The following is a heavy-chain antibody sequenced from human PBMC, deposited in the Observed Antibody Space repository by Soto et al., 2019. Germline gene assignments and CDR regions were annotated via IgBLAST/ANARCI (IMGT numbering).Heavy chain of an antibody. CDR3: ATVYCSSTSCSRGYYFDY. CDR2: FDPEDGET. J-gene: IGHJ4*02. D-gene: IGHD2-2*01. V-gene: IGHV1-24*01. CDR1: GYTLTELS. Sequence: ASVKVSCKVSGYTLTELSMHWVRQAPGKGLEWMGGFDPEDGETIYAQKFQGRVTMTEDTSTDTAYMELSSLRSEDTAVYYYATVYCSSTSCSRGYYFDYWGQGTLVTVSS.